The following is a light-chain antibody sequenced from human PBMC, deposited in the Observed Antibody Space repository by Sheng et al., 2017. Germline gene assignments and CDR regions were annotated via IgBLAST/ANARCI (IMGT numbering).Light chain of an antibody. V-gene: IGKV1-33*01. J-gene: IGKJ4*01. CDR2: GAS. Sequence: DIQMTQSPSSLSASVGDRVTITCQASQDITNSLNWYQQKPGKAPNLLIYGASNLKTGVPSRFSGGGSGTEFTLTISSLQPDDFATYYCQEYNNYSVFGGGTKVEIK. CDR1: QDITNS. CDR3: QEYNNYSV.